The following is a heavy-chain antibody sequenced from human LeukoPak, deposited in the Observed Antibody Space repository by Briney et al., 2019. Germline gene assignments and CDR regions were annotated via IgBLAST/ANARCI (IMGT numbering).Heavy chain of an antibody. J-gene: IGHJ4*02. V-gene: IGHV3-30*04. CDR1: GFTFSSYA. D-gene: IGHD3-22*01. CDR3: ARDHEYYYDSSGSDY. CDR2: ISYDGSNK. Sequence: GGSLRLSCAASGFTFSSYAMHWVRQAPGKGLEWVAVISYDGSNKYYADSVKGRFTISRDNSKDTLYLQMNSLRAEDTAVYYCARDHEYYYDSSGSDYWGQGTLVTVSS.